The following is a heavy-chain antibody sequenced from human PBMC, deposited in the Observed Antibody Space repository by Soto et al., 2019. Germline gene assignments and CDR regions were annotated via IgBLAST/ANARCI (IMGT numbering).Heavy chain of an antibody. D-gene: IGHD2-8*01. CDR1: GYSFRSYG. CDR3: GRSSSMLGAGWSDS. Sequence: QVQLEQSGPEVKKSGASVKVSCKASGYSFRSYGINWVRQAPGQGLEWIGWVSGYNYNTKYAQKLQGRITVTTDTSTNTAYMELRSMRSDDTVVYYCGRSSSMLGAGWSDSWGRGTLVTVSS. CDR2: VSGYNYNT. V-gene: IGHV1-18*01. J-gene: IGHJ5*01.